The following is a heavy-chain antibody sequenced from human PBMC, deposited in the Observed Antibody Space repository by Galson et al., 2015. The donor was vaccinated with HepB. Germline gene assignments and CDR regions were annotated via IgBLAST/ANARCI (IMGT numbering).Heavy chain of an antibody. D-gene: IGHD2-2*01. CDR2: ITPIFSTT. Sequence: SVKVSCKASGGTFSSYTIAWVRQAPGQGLEWMGGITPIFSTTDYAPNFQGRVTITADDYTNTVYMELSSLRSDDTAVYYCTNTSRQYNWFDPWGQGTLVTVSS. J-gene: IGHJ5*02. CDR3: TNTSRQYNWFDP. V-gene: IGHV1-69*13. CDR1: GGTFSSYT.